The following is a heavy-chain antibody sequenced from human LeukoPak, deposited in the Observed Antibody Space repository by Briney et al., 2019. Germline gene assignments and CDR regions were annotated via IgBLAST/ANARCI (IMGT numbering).Heavy chain of an antibody. CDR3: ARASSPLGEFYYYYGMDV. CDR2: IYYSGST. V-gene: IGHV4-59*08. D-gene: IGHD3-16*01. Sequence: SETLSLTCTVSGGSISSYYWSWIRQPPGKGLEWIGYIYYSGSTNYNPSLKSRVTISVDTSKNQFSLELSSVTAADTAVYYCARASSPLGEFYYYYGMDVWGQGTTVTVSS. J-gene: IGHJ6*02. CDR1: GGSISSYY.